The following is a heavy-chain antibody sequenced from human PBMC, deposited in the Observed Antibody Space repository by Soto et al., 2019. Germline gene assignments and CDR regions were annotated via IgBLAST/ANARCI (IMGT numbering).Heavy chain of an antibody. CDR2: IYYSGST. V-gene: IGHV4-39*01. J-gene: IGHJ4*02. CDR3: ALTYGCYFDY. D-gene: IGHD7-27*01. CDR1: GGSISSSSYY. Sequence: SETLSLTCTVSGGSISSSSYYWGWIRQPPGKGLEWIGSIYYSGSTYYNPSLKSRVTISVDTSKNQFSLKLSSVTAADTAVYYCALTYGCYFDYWGQGTLVTVSS.